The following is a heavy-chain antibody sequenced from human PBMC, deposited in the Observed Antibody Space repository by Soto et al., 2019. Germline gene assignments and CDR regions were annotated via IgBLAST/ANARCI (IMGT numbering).Heavy chain of an antibody. V-gene: IGHV3-30-3*01. CDR3: ARDSVTVADYYYTMDV. J-gene: IGHJ6*02. Sequence: QVQLVESGGGVVQPGRSLRLSCAASGFTFSSYPMHWVRQAPGKGLEWVAVISYDGSNKYYVDSVKGRFPISRDNSKNTLYLQMNSLIPEDTTVYYCARDSVTVADYYYTMDVWGQGTTVTVSS. CDR1: GFTFSSYP. CDR2: ISYDGSNK. D-gene: IGHD6-19*01.